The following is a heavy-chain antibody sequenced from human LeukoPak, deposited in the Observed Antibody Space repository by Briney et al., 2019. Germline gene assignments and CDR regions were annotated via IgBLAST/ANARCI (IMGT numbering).Heavy chain of an antibody. CDR3: TTRELRYYGSGTYPVAFDI. V-gene: IGHV3-15*01. CDR1: GFTFSNAW. J-gene: IGHJ3*02. Sequence: GGSLRLSCAASGFTFSNAWVNWVRQAPGKGLEWVGRIRRKSDHGTTDYAAPVKGRVTISRDDSENTLYLQMNSLKTEDTAVYYCTTRELRYYGSGTYPVAFDIWGQGTMVTVSS. D-gene: IGHD3-10*01. CDR2: IRRKSDHGTT.